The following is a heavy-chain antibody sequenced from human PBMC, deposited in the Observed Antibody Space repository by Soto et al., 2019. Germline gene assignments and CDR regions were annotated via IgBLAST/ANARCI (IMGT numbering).Heavy chain of an antibody. V-gene: IGHV3-49*04. D-gene: IGHD3-3*01. CDR2: IRSKAYGGTT. Sequence: LRLSCTASGFTFGDYAMSWVRQAPGKGLEWVGFIRSKAYGGTTEYAASVKGRFTISRDDSKSIAYLQMNSLKTEDTAVYYCTRAYYDFWSGYYPGGNWFDPWGQGTLVTVSS. CDR1: GFTFGDYA. CDR3: TRAYYDFWSGYYPGGNWFDP. J-gene: IGHJ5*02.